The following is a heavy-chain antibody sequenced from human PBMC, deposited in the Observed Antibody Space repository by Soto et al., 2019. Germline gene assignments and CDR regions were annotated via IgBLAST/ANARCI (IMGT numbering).Heavy chain of an antibody. CDR2: IHYSGSG. Sequence: TLSLTCTVSGGSLTSGGYFWRGLRQYPGRGLECLWYIHYSGSGYYNPSLRTRFTISVNTSKNQYSLNLISVPAADTAVYYCSTYYYNSGSSSYIDPGGQGTLVTVAS. J-gene: IGHJ5*02. CDR3: STYYYNSGSSSYIDP. D-gene: IGHD3-10*01. V-gene: IGHV4-31*03. CDR1: GGSLTSGGYF.